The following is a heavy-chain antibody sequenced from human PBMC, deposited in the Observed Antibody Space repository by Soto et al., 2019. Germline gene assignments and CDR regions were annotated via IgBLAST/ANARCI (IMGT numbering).Heavy chain of an antibody. D-gene: IGHD1-7*01. Sequence: EVRLLESGGGLVKPGGSLSLPSATSGFTFSNKALSWFARAPGGGREWVSSMSGSSSTTYYADSVRGRFTISRDRSKNTLYLQMSSLRAEDTALYYCAKNQERELPRVIDFWGQGTLVTVSS. V-gene: IGHV3-23*01. CDR3: AKNQERELPRVIDF. CDR1: GFTFSNKA. CDR2: MSGSSSTT. J-gene: IGHJ4*02.